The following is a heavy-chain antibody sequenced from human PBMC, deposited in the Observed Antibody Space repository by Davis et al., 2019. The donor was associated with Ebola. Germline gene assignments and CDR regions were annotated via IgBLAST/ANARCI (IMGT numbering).Heavy chain of an antibody. J-gene: IGHJ4*02. Sequence: GGSLRLSCAASGFIFSSYGMHWVRQAPGKGLEWVAVIWYDGSNKYYADSVKGRFTISRDNSKNTLYLQMNSLRAEDTAVYYCARDLEAYYYGSGSYCGSWGQGTLVTVSS. D-gene: IGHD3-10*01. CDR3: ARDLEAYYYGSGSYCGS. CDR2: IWYDGSNK. CDR1: GFIFSSYG. V-gene: IGHV3-33*01.